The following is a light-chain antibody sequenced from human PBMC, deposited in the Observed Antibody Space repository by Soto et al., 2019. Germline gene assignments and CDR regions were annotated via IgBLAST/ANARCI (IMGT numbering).Light chain of an antibody. V-gene: IGKV1-27*01. CDR1: QGIINY. Sequence: DIQMTQSPSSLSASVGDRVTITCRASQGIINYLAWYQQKPGKVPKLLIYAASTLQSGVPSRFSGSGSGTDFTLTISSLQPEHVATYYCQKYNSAPRTFGQGTKVEIK. CDR2: AAS. J-gene: IGKJ1*01. CDR3: QKYNSAPRT.